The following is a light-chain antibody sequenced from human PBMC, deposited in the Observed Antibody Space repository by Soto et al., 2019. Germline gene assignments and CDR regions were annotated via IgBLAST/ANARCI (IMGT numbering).Light chain of an antibody. CDR1: MRDVGAYNL. V-gene: IGLV2-14*01. J-gene: IGLJ1*01. Sequence: QSALTQPASVSGSAGQSITISCSGTMRDVGAYNLVSWYQQHPGTAPKLIIYEVRNRPSGISSRFSGSRSGNTASLTISGLQSEDEGDYYCSSYTSSRTLYVFGTGTKVTVL. CDR2: EVR. CDR3: SSYTSSRTLYV.